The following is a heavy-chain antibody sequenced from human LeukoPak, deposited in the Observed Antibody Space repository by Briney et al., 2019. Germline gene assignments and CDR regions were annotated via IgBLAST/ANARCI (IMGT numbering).Heavy chain of an antibody. V-gene: IGHV3-9*01. CDR1: GFTFDNYA. Sequence: GGSLRLSCAASGFTFDNYAMHWVRQAPGKGLEWVSGISWDGGSIGYADSVKGRFTISRDNAKNSLYLQMNSLRAEDTALYYCGKDIYLYQLLYSFWFAAWGQRTLVTVSS. CDR3: GKDIYLYQLLYSFWFAA. J-gene: IGHJ5*02. CDR2: ISWDGGSI. D-gene: IGHD2-2*02.